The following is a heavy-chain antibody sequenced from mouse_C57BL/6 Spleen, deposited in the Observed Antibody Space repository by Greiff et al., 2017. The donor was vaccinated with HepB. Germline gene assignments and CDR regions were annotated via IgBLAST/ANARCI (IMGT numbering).Heavy chain of an antibody. CDR3: ARDYYGSSYGYWYFDV. CDR2: IYYSGTI. CDR1: GISITTGNYR. Sequence: VQLKESGPGLVKPSQTVFLTCTVTGISITTGNYRWSWIRQFPGNKLEWIGYIYYSGTITYNPSLTSRTTITRDTPKNQFFLEMNSLTAEDTATYYCARDYYGSSYGYWYFDVWGTGTTVTVSS. V-gene: IGHV3-5*01. J-gene: IGHJ1*03. D-gene: IGHD1-1*01.